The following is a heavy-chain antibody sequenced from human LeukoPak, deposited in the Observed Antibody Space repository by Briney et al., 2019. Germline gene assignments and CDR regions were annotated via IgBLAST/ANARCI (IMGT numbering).Heavy chain of an antibody. CDR3: AKGCQCPSGLSSWFDP. CDR2: LSGNGDGQ. D-gene: IGHD1-14*01. J-gene: IGHJ5*02. V-gene: IGHV3-23*01. Sequence: GGSLRLSCSASGFTFTNYGMSWVRQAPGKGLEWVAGLSGNGDGQFYADSVEGRFTISRDISKNIWYLQMNSLRAEDTAVYYCAKGCQCPSGLSSWFDPRGQGTLVAVSS. CDR1: GFTFTNYG.